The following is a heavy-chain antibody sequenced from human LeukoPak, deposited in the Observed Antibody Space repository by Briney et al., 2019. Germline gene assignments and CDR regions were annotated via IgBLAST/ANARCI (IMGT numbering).Heavy chain of an antibody. V-gene: IGHV3-66*01. Sequence: GGSLRLSCAASGFTVSSNYMSWARQAPGKGLEWVSVIYSGGSTYYADSVKGRFTISRDNSKNTLYLQMNSLRAEDTAVYYCARDSGSSGWYGDFDYWGQGTLVTVSS. D-gene: IGHD6-19*01. J-gene: IGHJ4*02. CDR1: GFTVSSNY. CDR2: IYSGGST. CDR3: ARDSGSSGWYGDFDY.